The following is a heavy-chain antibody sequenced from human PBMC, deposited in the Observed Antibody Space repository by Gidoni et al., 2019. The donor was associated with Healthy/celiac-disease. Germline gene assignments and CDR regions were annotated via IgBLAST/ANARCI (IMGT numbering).Heavy chain of an antibody. CDR1: GYTFTSYD. D-gene: IGHD6-13*01. Sequence: QVQLVQSGAEVQKPGASVKVSCKASGYTFTSYDINWVRQATGQGLEWMGWMNPNRGNTSYAQKFQGRVTMTRNTPISPAYLELSSLRSEGTAVDYCARDVVAAAGISYWGQGTLVTVSS. CDR2: MNPNRGNT. V-gene: IGHV1-8*01. J-gene: IGHJ4*02. CDR3: ARDVVAAAGISY.